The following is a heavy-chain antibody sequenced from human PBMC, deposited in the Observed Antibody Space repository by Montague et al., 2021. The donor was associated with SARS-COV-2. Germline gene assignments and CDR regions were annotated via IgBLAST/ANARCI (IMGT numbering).Heavy chain of an antibody. CDR3: ARGYWYGSGNYLPDY. V-gene: IGHV2-5*02. D-gene: IGHD3-10*01. J-gene: IGHJ4*02. Sequence: PALVKPTQTLTLTCTFSGFSLSINGVGVGWIRQPPGKALEWLAMIYWDDNPHYSPSLKSGLIITKDTSKNQVVLTMTNMDPVDTATYYCARGYWYGSGNYLPDYWGQGTLVTVSS. CDR2: IYWDDNP. CDR1: GFSLSINGVG.